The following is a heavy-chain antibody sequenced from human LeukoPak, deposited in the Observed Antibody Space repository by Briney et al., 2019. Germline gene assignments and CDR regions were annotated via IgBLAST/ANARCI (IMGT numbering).Heavy chain of an antibody. Sequence: PGGSLRLSCVASGFPFSSYWMTWVRQAPGKGLEWVANIKQDGSKKSYVDSVKGRFTISRDNAKNSLYLQMNSLRDEDTAVYYCARVGGSGTNNWFDPWGQGTLVTVSS. D-gene: IGHD3-10*01. J-gene: IGHJ5*02. CDR3: ARVGGSGTNNWFDP. V-gene: IGHV3-7*01. CDR1: GFPFSSYW. CDR2: IKQDGSKK.